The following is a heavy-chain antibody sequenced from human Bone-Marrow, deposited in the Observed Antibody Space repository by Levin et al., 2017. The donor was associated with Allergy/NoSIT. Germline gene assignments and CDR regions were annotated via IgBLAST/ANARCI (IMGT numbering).Heavy chain of an antibody. V-gene: IGHV2-26*02. D-gene: IGHD3-22*01. CDR1: GFSLTDSRMG. Sequence: ESGPTLVKPTETLTLTCSFSGFSLTDSRMGVSWIRQPPGKALEWLANIFSDDEKSYSTSLRSRLAISKEASENQVVLTLTNMDPADTAKYYCARLQYYESTAYALDTWGQGILVTASS. CDR2: IFSDDEK. CDR3: ARLQYYESTAYALDT. J-gene: IGHJ4*02.